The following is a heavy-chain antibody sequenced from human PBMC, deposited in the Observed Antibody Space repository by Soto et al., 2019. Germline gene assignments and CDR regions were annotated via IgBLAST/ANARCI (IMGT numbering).Heavy chain of an antibody. CDR2: IWYDGSNK. D-gene: IGHD4-17*01. V-gene: IGHV3-33*01. Sequence: QVQLVESGGGVVQPGRSLRLSCAASGFTFSSYGMHWVRQAPGKGLEWVAVIWYDGSNKYYADSVKGRFTISRDNSKNTLYLQMNSLRAEDTAVYYCARDSADGDYDFDYWGQGTLVTVSS. CDR1: GFTFSSYG. J-gene: IGHJ4*02. CDR3: ARDSADGDYDFDY.